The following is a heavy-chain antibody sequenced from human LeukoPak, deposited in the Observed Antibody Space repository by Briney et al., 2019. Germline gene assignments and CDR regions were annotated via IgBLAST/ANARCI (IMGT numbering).Heavy chain of an antibody. Sequence: GGSLRLSCAASGFTFSSYAMSWVRQAPGKGLEWVSGINWNGGSTGYADSVKGRFTISRDNAKNSLYLQMNSLRAEDTALYHCARASITMVRGVAGAFDIWGQGTMVTVSS. J-gene: IGHJ3*02. CDR1: GFTFSSYA. CDR2: INWNGGST. D-gene: IGHD3-10*01. V-gene: IGHV3-20*01. CDR3: ARASITMVRGVAGAFDI.